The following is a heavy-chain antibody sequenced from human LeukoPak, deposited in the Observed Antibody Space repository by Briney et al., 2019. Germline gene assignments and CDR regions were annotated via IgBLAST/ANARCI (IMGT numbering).Heavy chain of an antibody. D-gene: IGHD5-12*01. J-gene: IGHJ4*02. CDR3: AKVQRQFSAYALGDFDY. CDR2: ISYDGSYT. CDR1: GFIFSNYG. Sequence: GGSLRLSCAASGFIFSNYGMHWVRQAPDKGLEGVAVISYDGSYTYYADSVKGRFTISRDNSKNTLYLQMSSLRADDTAVYYCAKVQRQFSAYALGDFDYWGQGTLVTVSS. V-gene: IGHV3-30*18.